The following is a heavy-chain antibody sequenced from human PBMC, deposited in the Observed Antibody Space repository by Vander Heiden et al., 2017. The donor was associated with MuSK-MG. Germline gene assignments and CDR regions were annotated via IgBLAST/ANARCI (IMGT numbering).Heavy chain of an antibody. J-gene: IGHJ4*02. CDR3: ANQVPAAVRYFDY. Sequence: EVQLVESGGGLVQPGGSLRHSCAASVFSFSSYAMSWVRQAPGKGLEWVSAISGSGGSTYYADSVKGRFTISRDNSKNTLYLQMNSLRAEDTAVYYCANQVPAAVRYFDYWGQGTLVTVSS. D-gene: IGHD2-2*01. CDR1: VFSFSSYA. V-gene: IGHV3-23*04. CDR2: ISGSGGST.